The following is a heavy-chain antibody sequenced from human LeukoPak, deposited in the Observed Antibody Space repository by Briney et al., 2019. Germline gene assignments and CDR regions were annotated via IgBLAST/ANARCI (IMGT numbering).Heavy chain of an antibody. D-gene: IGHD4-17*01. Sequence: PSETLSLTCAVYGGSFSGYYWSWIRQPPGKGLEWIGEINHSGSTNYNPSLKSRVTISVDTSKNQFSLKLSSVTAADTAVYYCARGPNRVGDYVTGYNWFDPWGQGTLVTVSS. J-gene: IGHJ5*02. CDR1: GGSFSGYY. CDR3: ARGPNRVGDYVTGYNWFDP. V-gene: IGHV4-34*01. CDR2: INHSGST.